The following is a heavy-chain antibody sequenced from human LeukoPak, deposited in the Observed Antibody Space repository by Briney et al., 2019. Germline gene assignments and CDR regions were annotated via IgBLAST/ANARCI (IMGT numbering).Heavy chain of an antibody. D-gene: IGHD3-3*01. J-gene: IGHJ4*02. CDR2: ISSSGSTI. V-gene: IGHV3-11*04. Sequence: EGSLRLSCAASGFTFSDYYMSWIRQAPGKGLEWVSYISSSGSTIYYADSVKGRFTISRDNAKNSLYLQMNSLRAEDTAVYYCAGRFWSGYYSLFDYWGQGTLVTVSS. CDR1: GFTFSDYY. CDR3: AGRFWSGYYSLFDY.